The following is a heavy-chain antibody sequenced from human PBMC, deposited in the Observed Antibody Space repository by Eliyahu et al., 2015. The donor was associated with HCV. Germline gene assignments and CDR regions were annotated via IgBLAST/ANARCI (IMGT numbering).Heavy chain of an antibody. Sequence: QVQLQESGPGLVKPSETLSLTCTVSGGSISSYYWSWIRQPPGKGLEWIGYIYYSGSTNYNPSLKSRVTISVDTSKNQFSLKLSSVTAADTAVYYCARPTSRAGFDLWGRGTLVTVSS. CDR1: GGSISSYY. CDR3: ARPTSRAGFDL. J-gene: IGHJ2*01. CDR2: IYYSGST. V-gene: IGHV4-59*01.